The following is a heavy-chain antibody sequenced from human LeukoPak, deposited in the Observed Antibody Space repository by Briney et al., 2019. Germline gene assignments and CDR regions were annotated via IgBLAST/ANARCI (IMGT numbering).Heavy chain of an antibody. Sequence: GGSLRLSCAASEFTFSSYTINWVRQAPGKGLEWVSPISSTSTYISYADSVKGRFTISSDNAKNSLYLQMNSLRAEDTAVYYCARGGGNFDYWGQGTLVSVSS. V-gene: IGHV3-21*01. CDR1: EFTFSSYT. CDR3: ARGGGNFDY. J-gene: IGHJ4*02. CDR2: ISSTSTYI. D-gene: IGHD2-15*01.